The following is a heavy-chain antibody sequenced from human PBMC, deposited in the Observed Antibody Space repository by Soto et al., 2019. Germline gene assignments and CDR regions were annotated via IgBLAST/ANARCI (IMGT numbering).Heavy chain of an antibody. V-gene: IGHV4-4*02. D-gene: IGHD3-10*01. Sequence: SETLSLTCAVSGGSISSSNWWSWVRQPPGKGLEWIGEIYHSGSTNYNPSLKSRVTISVDKSKNQFSLKLSSVTAADTAVYYCARDWHSGGADNWFDPWGQGTLVTV. CDR1: GGSISSSNW. CDR3: ARDWHSGGADNWFDP. J-gene: IGHJ5*02. CDR2: IYHSGST.